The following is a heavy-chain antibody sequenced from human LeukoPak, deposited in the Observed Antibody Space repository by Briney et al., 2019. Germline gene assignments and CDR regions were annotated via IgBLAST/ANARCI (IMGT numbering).Heavy chain of an antibody. J-gene: IGHJ4*02. CDR2: IYPRDGST. CDR3: AKDQEGFDY. Sequence: ASVKVSCKASGYTFTSNYIHWVRQAPGQGLEWMGMIYPRDGSTSYAQKFQGRVTVTRDASTSTVHMELSGLRSEDTAVYYCAKDQEGFDYWGQGTLVTVSS. CDR1: GYTFTSNY. V-gene: IGHV1-46*01.